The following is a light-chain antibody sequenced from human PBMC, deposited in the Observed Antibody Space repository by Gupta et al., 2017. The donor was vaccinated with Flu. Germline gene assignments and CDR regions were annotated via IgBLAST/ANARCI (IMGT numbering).Light chain of an antibody. V-gene: IGLV3-1*01. Sequence: SFELAQPPSVPVSAGQTACITCSGDKLGEIYTCWYQQRPGQSPVVVIYQDDKRPSGIPERFSASNSGNTATLTISGTQAGDEADYYCQAWDRTTVLFGGGTKLTVL. CDR3: QAWDRTTVL. CDR1: KLGEIY. CDR2: QDD. J-gene: IGLJ2*01.